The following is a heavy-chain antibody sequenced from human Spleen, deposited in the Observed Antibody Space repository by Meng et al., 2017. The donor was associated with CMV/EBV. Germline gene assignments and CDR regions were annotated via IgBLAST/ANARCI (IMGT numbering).Heavy chain of an antibody. CDR2: ISFDGSNK. V-gene: IGHV3-30-3*01. CDR3: VKGWQNWYFDF. Sequence: GESLKISCAASAFTFSSYPMHWVRQAPGKGLEWVALISFDGSNKYYADSVKGRFTISRDNSKNTVYLEMNSLRDEDTAVYYCVKGWQNWYFDFWGRGTLVTVSS. D-gene: IGHD2-15*01. J-gene: IGHJ2*01. CDR1: AFTFSSYP.